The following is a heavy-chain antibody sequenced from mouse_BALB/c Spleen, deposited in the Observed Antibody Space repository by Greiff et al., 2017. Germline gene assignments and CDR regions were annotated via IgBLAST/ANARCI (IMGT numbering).Heavy chain of an antibody. CDR3: ARGYGPYAMDY. CDR2: IWGDGST. CDR1: GFSLTGYG. Sequence: VQLQESGPGLVAPSQSLSITCTVSGFSLTGYGVNWVRQPPGKGLEWLGMIWGDGSTDYNSALKSRLSISKDNSESQVFLKMNSLQTDDTARYYCARGYGPYAMDYWGQGTSVTVSS. V-gene: IGHV2-6-7*01. J-gene: IGHJ4*01. D-gene: IGHD2-10*02.